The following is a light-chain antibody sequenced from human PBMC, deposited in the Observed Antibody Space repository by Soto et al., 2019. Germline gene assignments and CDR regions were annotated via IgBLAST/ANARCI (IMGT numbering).Light chain of an antibody. CDR2: NAS. Sequence: DIQMTPAPSPLSSSVGDRGTITFRASQSISSYLAWYQQKPGKAPKLLIYNASSLESGVPSRFSGSGSGTEFTLTISSLQPDDFATYYCQQYSSYSLTFGGGTKVDIK. J-gene: IGKJ4*01. CDR3: QQYSSYSLT. CDR1: QSISSY. V-gene: IGKV1-5*03.